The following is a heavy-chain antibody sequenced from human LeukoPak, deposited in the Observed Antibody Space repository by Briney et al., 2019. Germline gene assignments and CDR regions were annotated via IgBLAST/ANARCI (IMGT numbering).Heavy chain of an antibody. CDR2: INHSGST. CDR1: GGSFSGYY. Sequence: SETLSLTCAVYGGSFSGYYWSWIRQPPGKGLEWIGEINHSGSTNYNPSLKSRVTISVDTSKNQFPLKLSSVTAADTAVYYCARDTYYYGSGSYGLDYWGQGTLVTVSS. J-gene: IGHJ4*02. V-gene: IGHV4-34*01. CDR3: ARDTYYYGSGSYGLDY. D-gene: IGHD3-10*01.